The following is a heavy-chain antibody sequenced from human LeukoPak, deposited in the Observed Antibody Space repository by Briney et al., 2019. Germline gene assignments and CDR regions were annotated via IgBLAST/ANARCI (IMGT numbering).Heavy chain of an antibody. CDR1: SGSLNFFY. D-gene: IGHD4-17*01. CDR3: ARDFARNSGDYGNDGFDI. V-gene: IGHV4-59*01. CDR2: ISYTGTT. J-gene: IGHJ3*02. Sequence: PSETLSLTCTVSSGSLNFFYWSWIRQPPGKGLEWIGYISYTGTTYYNPSLKSRVTISLDTSKNHFSLNLGSATAADTAVYYCARDFARNSGDYGNDGFDIWGLGTMVTVSS.